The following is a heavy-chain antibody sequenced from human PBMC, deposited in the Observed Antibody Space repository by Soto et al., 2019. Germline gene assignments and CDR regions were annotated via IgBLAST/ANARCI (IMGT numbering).Heavy chain of an antibody. CDR1: GGSISSYF. CDR3: AKGRAVSSGSYYKAPTYYYYYGMDV. V-gene: IGHV4-59*01. D-gene: IGHD3-10*01. J-gene: IGHJ6*02. Sequence: KTSGTVSLTCIVSGGSISSYFWSLIRQPQGKGLEWIGYIYYSGSTNYNPSLKSRVTISVDTSKNQFSLKLSSVTAADTAVYYCAKGRAVSSGSYYKAPTYYYYYGMDVWGQGTTVTVSS. CDR2: IYYSGST.